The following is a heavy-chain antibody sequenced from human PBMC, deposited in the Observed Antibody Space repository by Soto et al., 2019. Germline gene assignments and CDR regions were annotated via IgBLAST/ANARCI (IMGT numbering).Heavy chain of an antibody. CDR3: GRGRSGQIVVFY. V-gene: IGHV1-2*02. Sequence: ASVKVSCKASGYILSSHCIYWVRQAPEQGPEWMGEIGPESGATRYAQRFQGRVTMTRDMSITTVYVELNNLSPDDTAVYYCGRGRSGQIVVFYWGQGTPVTVSS. D-gene: IGHD1-26*01. CDR1: GYILSSHC. J-gene: IGHJ4*02. CDR2: IGPESGAT.